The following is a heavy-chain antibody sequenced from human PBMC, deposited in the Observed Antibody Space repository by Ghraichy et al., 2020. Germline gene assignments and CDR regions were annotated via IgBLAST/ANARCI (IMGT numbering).Heavy chain of an antibody. D-gene: IGHD3-3*01. Sequence: SETLSLTCAVSGGSIHSGAYSWTWVRQPPGQGLEWIGYIYHSGNAYYNPSLKSRVAFSVDTSKNQSSLILNSMTAADTAVYYCAVLASRGVDVWGPGTTVTVSS. CDR1: GGSIHSGAYS. CDR3: AVLASRGVDV. J-gene: IGHJ6*02. V-gene: IGHV4-30-2*01. CDR2: IYHSGNA.